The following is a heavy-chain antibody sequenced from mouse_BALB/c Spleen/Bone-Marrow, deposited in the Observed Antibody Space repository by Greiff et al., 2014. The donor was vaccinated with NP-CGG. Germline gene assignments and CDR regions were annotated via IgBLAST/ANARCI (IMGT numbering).Heavy chain of an antibody. CDR3: ARGLYYYGSSSTFDY. Sequence: QVTLKESGAELARPGASVKMSCKASGYTFTSYTMHWVKQRPGQGLEWIGYINPSSGYTNYNQKFKDKATLTADKSSSTAYMQLSSLTSEDSAVYYCARGLYYYGSSSTFDYWGQGTTLTVSS. CDR1: GYTFTSYT. CDR2: INPSSGYT. J-gene: IGHJ2*01. V-gene: IGHV1-4*01. D-gene: IGHD1-1*01.